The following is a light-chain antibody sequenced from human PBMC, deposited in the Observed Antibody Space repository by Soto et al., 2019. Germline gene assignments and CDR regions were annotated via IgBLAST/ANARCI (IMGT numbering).Light chain of an antibody. CDR2: DGS. CDR3: QQRTNWPLT. J-gene: IGKJ5*01. CDR1: QSGSNF. V-gene: IGKV3-11*01. Sequence: EIVLTQSPATLSLSPGERATLSCRASQSGSNFLAWYQQKPGQAPRLLIYDGSNRATGIPARFGGSGSGTDFTLTISILEHEDFAVYYCQQRTNWPLTFGQGTRLEIK.